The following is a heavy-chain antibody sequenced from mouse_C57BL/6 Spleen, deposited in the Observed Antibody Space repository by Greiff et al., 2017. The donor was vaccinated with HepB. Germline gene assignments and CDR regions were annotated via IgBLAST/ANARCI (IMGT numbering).Heavy chain of an antibody. J-gene: IGHJ2*01. CDR3: ARSRRPSTMVTTGGFDY. Sequence: VQLQQSGAELVKPGASVKLSCKASGYTFTSYWMHWVKQRPGRGLEWIGRIDPNSGGTKYNKKFKSKATLTVDKPSSTAYMQLSSLTSEDSAVYCCARSRRPSTMVTTGGFDYWGQGTTLTVSS. CDR1: GYTFTSYW. V-gene: IGHV1-72*01. D-gene: IGHD2-2*01. CDR2: IDPNSGGT.